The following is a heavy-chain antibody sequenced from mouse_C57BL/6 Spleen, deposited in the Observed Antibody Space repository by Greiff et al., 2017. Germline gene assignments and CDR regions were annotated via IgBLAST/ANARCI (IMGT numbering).Heavy chain of an antibody. CDR3: ARSNPYYYGSSYNFDY. CDR2: INPSNGGT. Sequence: QVQLQQPGTELVKPGASVKLSCKASGYTFTSYWMHWVKQRPGQGLEWIGNINPSNGGTNYNEKFKSKATLTVDKSSSTAYMQLSSLTSEDSAVYYCARSNPYYYGSSYNFDYWGQGTTLTVSS. J-gene: IGHJ2*01. V-gene: IGHV1-53*01. CDR1: GYTFTSYW. D-gene: IGHD1-1*01.